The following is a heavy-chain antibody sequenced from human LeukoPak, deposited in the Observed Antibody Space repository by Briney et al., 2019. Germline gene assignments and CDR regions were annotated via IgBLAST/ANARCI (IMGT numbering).Heavy chain of an antibody. Sequence: SETLSLTCTVSGGSISSYYWSWIRQPPGKGLEWIGFIYYSGSTNYKPSLKSRVTISVDTSKNQFSLKLNSVTAADTAVYYCARRQDIVVVVAATSGYYMDVWGKGTTVTISS. CDR1: GGSISSYY. J-gene: IGHJ6*03. V-gene: IGHV4-59*12. CDR3: ARRQDIVVVVAATSGYYMDV. D-gene: IGHD2-15*01. CDR2: IYYSGST.